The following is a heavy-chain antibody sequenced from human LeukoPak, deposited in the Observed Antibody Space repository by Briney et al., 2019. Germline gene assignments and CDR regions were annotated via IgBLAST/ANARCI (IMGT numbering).Heavy chain of an antibody. Sequence: PGGSLRLSCAASGFTFRTYWMSWVRRAPGKGLEWVANIKQDGSDKYYVDSVKGRFTISRDNAKNSLFLQMNSLRAEDTAVYYCARVRCSSNSCFPDYWGQGTLVTVSS. V-gene: IGHV3-7*01. J-gene: IGHJ4*02. CDR2: IKQDGSDK. CDR1: GFTFRTYW. D-gene: IGHD2-2*01. CDR3: ARVRCSSNSCFPDY.